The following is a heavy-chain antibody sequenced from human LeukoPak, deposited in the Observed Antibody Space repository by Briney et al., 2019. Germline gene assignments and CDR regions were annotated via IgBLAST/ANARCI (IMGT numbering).Heavy chain of an antibody. D-gene: IGHD3-3*01. Sequence: SQTLSLTCTVSGGSISSGGYYWSWIRQPPGKGLEWIGYIYHSGSTYYNPSLKSRVTISVDRSKNQFSLKLSSVTAADTAVYYCASVRFLEWLLPYYYFDYWGQGTLVTVSS. CDR1: GGSISSGGYY. V-gene: IGHV4-30-2*01. J-gene: IGHJ4*02. CDR3: ASVRFLEWLLPYYYFDY. CDR2: IYHSGST.